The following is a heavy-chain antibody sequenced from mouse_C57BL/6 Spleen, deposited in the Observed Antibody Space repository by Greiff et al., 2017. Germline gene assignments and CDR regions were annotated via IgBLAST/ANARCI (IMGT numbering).Heavy chain of an antibody. CDR3: ARSPVPTWAMDY. V-gene: IGHV1-69*01. D-gene: IGHD5-5*01. CDR1: GYTFTSYW. CDR2: IYPSDSYT. J-gene: IGHJ4*01. Sequence: QVQLQQPGAELVMPGASVKLSCKASGYTFTSYWMHWVKQRPGQGLEWIGEIYPSDSYTNYNQKFKGKSTLTVDTSSSTAYMLLSSLTSEDSAVYYCARSPVPTWAMDYWGQGTSVTVSS.